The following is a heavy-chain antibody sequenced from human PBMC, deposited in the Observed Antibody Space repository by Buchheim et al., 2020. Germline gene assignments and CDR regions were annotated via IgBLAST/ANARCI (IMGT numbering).Heavy chain of an antibody. J-gene: IGHJ6*02. CDR2: LYSSGST. CDR1: GGSISSGSYY. D-gene: IGHD6-19*01. V-gene: IGHV4-61*02. CDR3: ARGVSVAGAVYHMDV. Sequence: QVQLQESGPELVKPSQTLSLTCTVSGGSISSGSYYWSWIRQPAGKGLEWIGRLYSSGSTEYNPSLKSRVTISVDTSKNQFSLTLTSVTAADTAVYYCARGVSVAGAVYHMDVWGQGTT.